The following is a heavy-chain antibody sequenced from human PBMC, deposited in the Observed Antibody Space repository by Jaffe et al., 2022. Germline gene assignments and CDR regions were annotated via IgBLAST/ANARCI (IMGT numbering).Heavy chain of an antibody. J-gene: IGHJ6*03. CDR3: ARDKIDGSGSSRYYYYYMDV. V-gene: IGHV1-69*05. D-gene: IGHD3-10*01. CDR1: GGTFSSYA. Sequence: QVQLVQSGAEVKKPGSSVKVSCKASGGTFSSYAISWVRQAPGQGLEWMGGIIPIFGTANYAQKFQGRVTITTDESTSTAYMELSSLRSEDTAVYYCARDKIDGSGSSRYYYYYMDVWGKGTTVTVSS. CDR2: IIPIFGTA.